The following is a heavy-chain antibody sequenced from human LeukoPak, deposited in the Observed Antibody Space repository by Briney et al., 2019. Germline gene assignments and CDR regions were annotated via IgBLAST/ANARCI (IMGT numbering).Heavy chain of an antibody. CDR3: AIAAGWELGY. CDR1: GFTSSRHW. D-gene: IGHD6-25*01. CDR2: IKEDASEE. J-gene: IGHJ4*02. Sequence: PGGSLRLSCAVSGFTSSRHWMSWVRQTPEKGLEWVANIKEDASEENYVDSVKGRFTISRDNDKNSLYLQMNSLRAEDTAVYYCAIAAGWELGYWGQGTLVTVSS. V-gene: IGHV3-7*01.